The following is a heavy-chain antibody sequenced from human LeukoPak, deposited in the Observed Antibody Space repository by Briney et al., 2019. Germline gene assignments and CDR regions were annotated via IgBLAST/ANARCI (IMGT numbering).Heavy chain of an antibody. CDR2: LNLNSGGT. CDR3: ARDAGYCTGGSCWYFDH. V-gene: IGHV1-2*02. CDR1: GYTFTDYY. J-gene: IGHJ4*02. D-gene: IGHD2-15*01. Sequence: EALVKVSCKASGYTFTDYYMHWVRPAPGQGLEWMGWLNLNSGGTNFAQRFQGRVTMTRDTSISTAYTDLSRLISDDTAVYYCARDAGYCTGGSCWYFDHWGQGTLVTVSS.